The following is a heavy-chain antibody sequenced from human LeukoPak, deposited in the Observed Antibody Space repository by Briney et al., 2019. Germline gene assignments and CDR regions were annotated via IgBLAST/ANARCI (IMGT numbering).Heavy chain of an antibody. CDR2: IVVASGNT. CDR1: GFTFTNSA. V-gene: IGHV1-58*02. D-gene: IGHD5-24*01. Sequence: GASVKVSCKASGFTFTNSAMQWVRQARGQRLEWIGLIVVASGNTKYAQKFQERVTITRDMSTSTAYMELSSLSPEDTAVYYCAAAPIEMQQRGFDYWGQGTLVTVSS. J-gene: IGHJ4*02. CDR3: AAAPIEMQQRGFDY.